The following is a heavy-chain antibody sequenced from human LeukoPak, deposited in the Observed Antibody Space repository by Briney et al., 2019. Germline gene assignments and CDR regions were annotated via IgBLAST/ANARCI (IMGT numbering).Heavy chain of an antibody. Sequence: PGGSLRLSCAASGFTFSNYAMHWVRQAPGKGLEWVAVISYDGSNKYYADSVKGRFTISRDNSKNTLYLQMNSLTTEDTAVYYCGRELYGYYFDNWGQGTLVTVSS. D-gene: IGHD3-3*01. J-gene: IGHJ4*02. CDR3: GRELYGYYFDN. V-gene: IGHV3-30-3*01. CDR1: GFTFSNYA. CDR2: ISYDGSNK.